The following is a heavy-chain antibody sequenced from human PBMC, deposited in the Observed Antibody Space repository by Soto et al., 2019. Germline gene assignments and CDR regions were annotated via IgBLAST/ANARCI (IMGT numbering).Heavy chain of an antibody. D-gene: IGHD3-16*02. J-gene: IGHJ6*02. Sequence: ASVKVSCKASGYTFTSYGISWVRQAPGQGLEWMGWIGAYNGNTNYAQKLQGRVTMTTDTSTSTAYMELRSLRSDDTAVYYCARDQRLGELSLLYFYYYYYGMDVWGQGTTVTVSS. CDR1: GYTFTSYG. V-gene: IGHV1-18*01. CDR3: ARDQRLGELSLLYFYYYYYGMDV. CDR2: IGAYNGNT.